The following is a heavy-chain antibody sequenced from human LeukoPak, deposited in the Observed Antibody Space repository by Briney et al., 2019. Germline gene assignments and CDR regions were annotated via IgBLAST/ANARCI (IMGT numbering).Heavy chain of an antibody. Sequence: GGSLRLSCAASGFTFSSYSMNWVRQAPGKGLEWVSSISSSSSYIYYADSVKSRFTISRDNAKNSLYRQMNSLRAEDTAVYYCARASLVWFGEHWYFDLWGRGTLVTVSS. D-gene: IGHD3-10*01. V-gene: IGHV3-21*04. CDR2: ISSSSSYI. J-gene: IGHJ2*01. CDR3: ARASLVWFGEHWYFDL. CDR1: GFTFSSYS.